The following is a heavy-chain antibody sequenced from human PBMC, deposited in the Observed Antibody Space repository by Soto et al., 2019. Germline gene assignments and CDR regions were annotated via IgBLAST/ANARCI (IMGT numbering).Heavy chain of an antibody. CDR1: GFTFSSYW. CDR2: INQDGGVK. D-gene: IGHD1-26*01. V-gene: IGHV3-7*01. Sequence: EVQLVESGGGLVQPGGSLRLSCAASGFTFSSYWMSWVRQAPGKGLEWVANINQDGGVKYYVDSVKGRFTISRDNARNSLHIQMNSLRAEDTAVYYCARDHDGKDYWGQGTLVTVSS. J-gene: IGHJ4*02. CDR3: ARDHDGKDY.